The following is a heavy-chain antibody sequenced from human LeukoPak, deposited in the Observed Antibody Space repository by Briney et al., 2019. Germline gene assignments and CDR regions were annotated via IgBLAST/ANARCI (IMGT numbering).Heavy chain of an antibody. CDR3: ARGGEDILTGYYPNWFDP. V-gene: IGHV3-11*04. CDR1: GFTFSDYY. J-gene: IGHJ5*02. D-gene: IGHD3-9*01. CDR2: ISSSGSTI. Sequence: PGGSLRLSCAASGFTFSDYYMSWIRQAPGKGLEWVSYISSSGSTIYYADSVKGRFTISRDNAKNSLYLQMNSLRAEDTAVYYCARGGEDILTGYYPNWFDPWGQGTLVTVSS.